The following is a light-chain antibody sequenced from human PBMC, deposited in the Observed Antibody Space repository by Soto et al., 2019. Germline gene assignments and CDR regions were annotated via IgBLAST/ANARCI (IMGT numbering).Light chain of an antibody. CDR3: QQYNKWPLT. CDR1: QSVSID. J-gene: IGKJ1*01. CDR2: GAS. V-gene: IGKV3-15*01. Sequence: DIVMTPSPATLSVSPGEIATLCVRASQSVSIDLAWYQQTPGQAPRLLIYGASTRATGVPPTFSGSASGTEFTLTISSLQSEDFTVYYCQQYNKWPLTFGQGTKVDIK.